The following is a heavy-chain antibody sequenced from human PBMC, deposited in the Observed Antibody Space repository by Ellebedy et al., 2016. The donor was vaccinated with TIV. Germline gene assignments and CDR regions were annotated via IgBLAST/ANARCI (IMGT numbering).Heavy chain of an antibody. CDR2: IKQDGSEK. CDR1: GFTFSSCW. J-gene: IGHJ4*02. D-gene: IGHD1-26*01. V-gene: IGHV3-7*01. CDR3: AREGGTVATYFDY. Sequence: GGSLRLXXAASGFTFSSCWMTWVRQAPGKGLEWVANIKQDGSEKYYVDSVKGRFTISRDNAKNSLSLQMNSLRAEDTAVYYCAREGGTVATYFDYWGQGTLVTVSS.